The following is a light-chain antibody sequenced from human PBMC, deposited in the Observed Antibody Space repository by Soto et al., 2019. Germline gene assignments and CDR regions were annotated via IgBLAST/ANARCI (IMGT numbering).Light chain of an antibody. CDR3: QNYNSAPRIT. V-gene: IGKV1-27*01. Sequence: DIQMTQSPSSLSASVGDRVTITCRASQGISNYLAWYQQKPGKVPKLLIYAASTLQSEVPSRFSGSGSGTDFTLTISSLQPEDVATYYCQNYNSAPRITFGPGTKVDFK. CDR1: QGISNY. J-gene: IGKJ3*01. CDR2: AAS.